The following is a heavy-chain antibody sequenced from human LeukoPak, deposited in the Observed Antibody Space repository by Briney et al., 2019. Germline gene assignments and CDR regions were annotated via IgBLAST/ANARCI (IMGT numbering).Heavy chain of an antibody. Sequence: SETLSLTCTVSGDSISDYYWSWVRQPPGKGLEWIGETYHSGSTNYNPSLKSRVTISVDKSKNQFSLKLSSVTAADTAVYYCARAVTFGGVIADYWGQGTLVTVSS. D-gene: IGHD3-16*02. CDR1: GDSISDYY. J-gene: IGHJ4*02. CDR3: ARAVTFGGVIADY. CDR2: TYHSGST. V-gene: IGHV4-4*02.